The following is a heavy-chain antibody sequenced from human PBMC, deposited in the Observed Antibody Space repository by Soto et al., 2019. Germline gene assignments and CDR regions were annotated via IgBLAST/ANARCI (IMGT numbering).Heavy chain of an antibody. CDR3: AIYWTYDSRGYLAY. J-gene: IGHJ1*01. Sequence: ASVKVSCKASGYTFTSYDINWVRQATGQGLEWMGWMNPNSGNTGYAQKFQGRVTMTRNTSISTAYMELSSLRSEDTAVYYCAIYWTYDSRGYLAYCGQGTLVTVSS. V-gene: IGHV1-8*01. D-gene: IGHD3-22*01. CDR2: MNPNSGNT. CDR1: GYTFTSYD.